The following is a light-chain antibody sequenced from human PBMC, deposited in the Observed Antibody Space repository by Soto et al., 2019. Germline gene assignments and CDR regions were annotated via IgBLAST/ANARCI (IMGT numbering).Light chain of an antibody. Sequence: IPITQSPSTLSASGRYRVTITCRASESIDSWLAWHQPTPGRAPKLLISKASSLESGVPSRLSGSGFGTEFTLTISSLQPDDFATYYCQHYNSYSEAFGQGTNVDIK. V-gene: IGKV1-5*03. J-gene: IGKJ1*01. CDR1: ESIDSW. CDR3: QHYNSYSEA. CDR2: KAS.